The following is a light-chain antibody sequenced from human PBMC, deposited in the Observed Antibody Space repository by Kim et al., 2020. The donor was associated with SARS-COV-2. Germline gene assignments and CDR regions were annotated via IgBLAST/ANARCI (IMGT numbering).Light chain of an antibody. Sequence: DIQMTQSPSTLSASVGDRVTITCRASQSISSWLAWYQQKPGKAPKLLIYDVSNLESGVPSRFSGSGSGTEFTLTINNLQPDDFATYYCQQYNCDPWTFGQGTKVDIK. CDR2: DVS. V-gene: IGKV1-5*01. CDR1: QSISSW. CDR3: QQYNCDPWT. J-gene: IGKJ1*01.